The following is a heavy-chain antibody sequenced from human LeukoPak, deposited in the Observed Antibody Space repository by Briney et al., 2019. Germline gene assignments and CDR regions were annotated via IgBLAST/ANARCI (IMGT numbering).Heavy chain of an antibody. V-gene: IGHV1-2*02. CDR1: GYTFTGYY. D-gene: IGHD3-9*01. J-gene: IGHJ4*02. Sequence: GASVKVSCKASGYTFTGYYMHWVRQAPGQGLEWMGWINPNSGGTNYAQKFQGRVTMTRDTSISTAYMELSRLRSDDTAVYYCARAYYDILTGYYTPSGYWGQGTLVTVSS. CDR2: INPNSGGT. CDR3: ARAYYDILTGYYTPSGY.